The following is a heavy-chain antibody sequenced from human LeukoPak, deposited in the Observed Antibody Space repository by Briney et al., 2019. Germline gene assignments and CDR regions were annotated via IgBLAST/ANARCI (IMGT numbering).Heavy chain of an antibody. CDR2: IIPIFGTA. CDR1: GYTFTSYA. V-gene: IGHV1-69*13. Sequence: ASVKVSCKASGYTFTSYAISWVRQAPGQGLEWMGGIIPIFGTANYAQKFQGRVTITADESTSTAYMELSSLRSEDTAVYYCARGTQNWNDVPHFDYWGQGTLVTVSS. D-gene: IGHD1-1*01. CDR3: ARGTQNWNDVPHFDY. J-gene: IGHJ4*02.